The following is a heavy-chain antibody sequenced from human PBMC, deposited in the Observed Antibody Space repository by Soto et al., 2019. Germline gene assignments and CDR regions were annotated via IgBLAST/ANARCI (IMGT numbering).Heavy chain of an antibody. J-gene: IGHJ4*02. V-gene: IGHV3-48*03. D-gene: IGHD3-3*01. CDR1: GFIFSSYE. Sequence: PGGSLRLSCAASGFIFSSYEMSWVREAPGKGLEWVSYISRSVTAIYYADSVKGRITISRDNAKNSVYLEMNSLSAEDSAAYYCAREYEDLTSNFDYWGQGTLVTVSS. CDR2: ISRSVTAI. CDR3: AREYEDLTSNFDY.